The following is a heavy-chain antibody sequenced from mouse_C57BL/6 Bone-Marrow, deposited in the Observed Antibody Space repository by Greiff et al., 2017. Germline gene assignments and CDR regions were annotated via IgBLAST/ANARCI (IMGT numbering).Heavy chain of an antibody. D-gene: IGHD2-4*01. Sequence: QVQLQQPGAELVKPGASVKLSCKASGYTFTSYWMHWVKQRPGQGLEWIGMIHPNSGSTNYNEKFKSKATLTVDNSSSTAYMQLSSLTSEDSAVDDWAYDYDVDYAMDYWGQGTSVTVSS. CDR1: GYTFTSYW. CDR3: AYDYDVDYAMDY. V-gene: IGHV1-64*01. J-gene: IGHJ4*01. CDR2: IHPNSGST.